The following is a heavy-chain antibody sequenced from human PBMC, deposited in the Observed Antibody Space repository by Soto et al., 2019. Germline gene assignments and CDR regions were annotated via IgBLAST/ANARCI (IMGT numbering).Heavy chain of an antibody. Sequence: QVQLVQSGAEVKKPGASVKVSCKASGYTFTGYYMHWVRQAPGQGLEWLGWINPKSGGTNYAQKFQGWVTRTRDTSISTAYMELSRLRSDDTAVYYCARGPDIVVVVATTHFDYWGQGTLVTVSS. CDR2: INPKSGGT. CDR3: ARGPDIVVVVATTHFDY. J-gene: IGHJ4*02. V-gene: IGHV1-2*04. D-gene: IGHD2-15*01. CDR1: GYTFTGYY.